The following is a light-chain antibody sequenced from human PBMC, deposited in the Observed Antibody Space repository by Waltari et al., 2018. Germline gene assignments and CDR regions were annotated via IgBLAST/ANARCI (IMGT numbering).Light chain of an antibody. CDR2: AAS. V-gene: IGKV1-39*01. CDR3: QQSYSTPPGLT. J-gene: IGKJ4*01. CDR1: QSISSY. Sequence: DLQMTKSPPSLSASVGDRDTITCRASQSISSYLNWYQQKPGKAPKLLIYAASSLQSGVPSRFSGSGSGTDFTLTISSLQPEDFATYYCQQSYSTPPGLTFGGGTKVEIK.